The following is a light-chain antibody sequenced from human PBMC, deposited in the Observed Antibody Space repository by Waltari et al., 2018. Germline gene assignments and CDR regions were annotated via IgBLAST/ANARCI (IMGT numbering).Light chain of an antibody. CDR2: DVS. Sequence: QSALTQPASVSGSPGQSITISCTGINGDVGGYYYVSWYQQYPGKAPKLLLYDVSHPPSGGSLRFAASKSGNTASLTISGLQTEDEADYYCTSYRSTNTRVIFGGGTKLAVL. CDR1: NGDVGGYYY. J-gene: IGLJ2*01. V-gene: IGLV2-14*03. CDR3: TSYRSTNTRVI.